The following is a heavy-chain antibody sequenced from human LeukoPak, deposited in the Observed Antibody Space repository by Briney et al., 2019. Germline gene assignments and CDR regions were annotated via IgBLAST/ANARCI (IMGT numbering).Heavy chain of an antibody. J-gene: IGHJ4*02. CDR3: ATDPRDGYNLPHFDY. CDR1: GYTLTELS. CDR2: FDPEDGET. V-gene: IGHV1-24*01. D-gene: IGHD5-12*01. Sequence: ASVKVSCKVSGYTLTELSRHWVRQAPGKGLEWMGGFDPEDGETIYAQKFQGRVTMTEDTSTDTAYMELSSLRSEDTAVYYCATDPRDGYNLPHFDYWGQGTLVTVSS.